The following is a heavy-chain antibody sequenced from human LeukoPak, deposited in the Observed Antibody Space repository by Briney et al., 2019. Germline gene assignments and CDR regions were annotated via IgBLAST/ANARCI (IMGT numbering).Heavy chain of an antibody. CDR3: ARALGDI. Sequence: GGSLRLSCAASGFTFSTYWMHWVRQTPGKGLVWVSRINGDGSSTSYGDSVKGRFTISRDNAKNTLYLQMNGLRVEDTAVYYCARALGDIRGQGTLVTVSS. CDR1: GFTFSTYW. J-gene: IGHJ4*02. V-gene: IGHV3-74*01. CDR2: INGDGSST.